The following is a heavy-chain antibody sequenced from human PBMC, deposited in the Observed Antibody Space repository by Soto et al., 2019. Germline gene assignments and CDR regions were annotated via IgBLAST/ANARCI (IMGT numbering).Heavy chain of an antibody. J-gene: IGHJ3*02. D-gene: IGHD4-17*01. CDR3: ARHSDDYGDYMVMVYAFDI. CDR1: GDSGGFISSSSYH. CDR2: IYYSGST. V-gene: IGHV4-39*01. Sequence: SETLSLTCTVSGDSGGFISSSSYHWGWIRQPPGKGLEWIGSIYYSGSTYYNPSLKSRVTISVDTSKNQFSLKLSSVTAADTAVYYCARHSDDYGDYMVMVYAFDIWGQGTMVTVSS.